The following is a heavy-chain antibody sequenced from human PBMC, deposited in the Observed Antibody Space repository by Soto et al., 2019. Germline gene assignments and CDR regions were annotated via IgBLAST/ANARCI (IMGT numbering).Heavy chain of an antibody. V-gene: IGHV1-8*02. CDR1: GYTFTNND. J-gene: IGHJ5*02. CDR3: ARMESFGSLNWFDP. Sequence: AAVKVSCKASGYTFTNNDVSWVRQATGQGLEWMGWMNPGSGDTGYAQKFQGRVTMTRDISIATAYMELNSLTSEDTAIYYCARMESFGSLNWFDPWGQGTLVTVSS. CDR2: MNPGSGDT. D-gene: IGHD5-18*01.